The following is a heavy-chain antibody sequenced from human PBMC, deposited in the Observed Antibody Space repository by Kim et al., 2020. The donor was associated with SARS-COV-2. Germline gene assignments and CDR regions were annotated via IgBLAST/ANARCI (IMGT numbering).Heavy chain of an antibody. CDR2: IWYDGGNK. CDR3: ARPGVGSRRAGAFDI. J-gene: IGHJ3*02. V-gene: IGHV3-33*01. Sequence: GGSLRLSCAASGFTFSSYGMHWVRQAPGKGLEWVAVIWYDGGNKDYADSVKGRFTISRDNSKNTLYLQMNSLRAEDTAVYYCARPGVGSRRAGAFDIWGQGTMVTVSS. D-gene: IGHD6-6*01. CDR1: GFTFSSYG.